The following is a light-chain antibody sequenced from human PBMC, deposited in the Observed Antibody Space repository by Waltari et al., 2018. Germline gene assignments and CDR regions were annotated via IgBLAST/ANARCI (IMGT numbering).Light chain of an antibody. V-gene: IGKV1-5*01. CDR3: QQYNSFSRGT. J-gene: IGKJ1*01. CDR2: HAS. CDR1: QSIGSW. Sequence: IQMTQSPSTLSASVGDRVSITCRASQSIGSWLAWYQQKPGKAPKLLISHASPLEPEVPSRFSGSQSGTEFTLTISSLQPDDSARYYCQQYNSFSRGTFGQGTEVEIK.